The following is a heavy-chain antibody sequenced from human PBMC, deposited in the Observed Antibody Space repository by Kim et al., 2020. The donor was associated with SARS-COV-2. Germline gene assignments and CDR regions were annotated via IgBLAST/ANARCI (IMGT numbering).Heavy chain of an antibody. D-gene: IGHD3-10*01. J-gene: IGHJ6*03. V-gene: IGHV3-30*18. CDR3: AKEVYYGSGSYYKFYYYYXXX. CDR2: ISYDGSNK. CDR1: GFTFSSYG. Sequence: GGSLRLSCAASGFTFSSYGMHWVRQAPGKGLEWVAVISYDGSNKYYADSVKGRFTISRDNSKNTLYLQMNSLRAEDTAVYYCAKEVYYGSGSYYKFYYYYXXXWGKGXXVTVSS.